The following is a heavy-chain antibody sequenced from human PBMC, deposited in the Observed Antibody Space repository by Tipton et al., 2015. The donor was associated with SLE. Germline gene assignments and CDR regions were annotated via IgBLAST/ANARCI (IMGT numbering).Heavy chain of an antibody. CDR3: ARDPNGCYGSFDY. J-gene: IGHJ4*02. V-gene: IGHV4-39*07. CDR2: IYYGGST. Sequence: GLVKPSETLSLTCAISGGSISRSPYYWGWIRQPPGKGLEWIGSIYYGGSTYYNPSLKSRVTISVDTSKNQFSLKLSSVTAADTAVYYCARDPNGCYGSFDYWGLGALVTVSS. CDR1: GGSISRSPYY. D-gene: IGHD4-17*01.